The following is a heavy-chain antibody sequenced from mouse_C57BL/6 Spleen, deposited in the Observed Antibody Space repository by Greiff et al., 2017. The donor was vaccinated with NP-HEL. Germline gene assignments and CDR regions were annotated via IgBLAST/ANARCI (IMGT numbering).Heavy chain of an antibody. CDR2: IDPSDSYT. CDR1: GYTFTSYW. D-gene: IGHD2-3*01. Sequence: VQLQQSGAELVKPGASVKLSCKASGYTFTSYWMQWVKQRPGQGLEWIGEIDPSDSYTNYNQKFKGKATLTVDTSSSTAYMQLSSLTSEDSAVYYCAIRGYDYFDYWGQGTTLTVSS. CDR3: AIRGYDYFDY. J-gene: IGHJ2*01. V-gene: IGHV1-50*01.